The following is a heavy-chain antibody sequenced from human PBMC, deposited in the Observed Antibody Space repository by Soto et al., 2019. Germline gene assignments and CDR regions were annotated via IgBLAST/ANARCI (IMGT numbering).Heavy chain of an antibody. CDR3: ARVMDDWNSVRFDP. J-gene: IGHJ5*02. V-gene: IGHV1-2*02. CDR1: GYPFTDYY. D-gene: IGHD1-7*01. CDR2: INPNSGGT. Sequence: QVQLVQSGAEVKKPGASVKVSCKASGYPFTDYYLHWARQAPGQGLEWMGWINPNSGGTDYAQKLQGRVTMTRDTSISTAYMELSALKCDDTAVYYCARVMDDWNSVRFDPWGQGTLVTVSS.